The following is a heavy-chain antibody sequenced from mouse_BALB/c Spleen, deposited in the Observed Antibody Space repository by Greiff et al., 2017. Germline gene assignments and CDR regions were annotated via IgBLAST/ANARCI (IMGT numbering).Heavy chain of an antibody. J-gene: IGHJ3*01. CDR2: ISNLAYSI. CDR1: GFTFSDYG. Sequence: EVKLMESGGGLVQPGGSRKLSCAASGFTFSDYGMAWVRQAPGKGPEWVAFISNLAYSIYYADTVTGRFTISRENAKNTLYLEMSSLRSEDTAMYYCARDGYYENWFAYWGQGTLVTVSA. D-gene: IGHD2-3*01. CDR3: ARDGYYENWFAY. V-gene: IGHV5-15*02.